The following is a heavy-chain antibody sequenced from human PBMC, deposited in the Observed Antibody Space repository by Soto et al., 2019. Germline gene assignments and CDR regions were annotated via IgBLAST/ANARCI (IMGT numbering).Heavy chain of an antibody. Sequence: PSYNPSLTCTVSDESVTGYYWSWIRQPPGRGLEWIGYIYYAGTTLYTPSLNSRVTISVDTSKNQFSLKLSSVTAADTAVYYCARLYVVPKLRSGM. CDR3: ARLYVVPKLRSGM. J-gene: IGHJ6*01. CDR2: IYYAGTT. D-gene: IGHD3-16*01. V-gene: IGHV4-59*02. CDR1: DESVTGYY.